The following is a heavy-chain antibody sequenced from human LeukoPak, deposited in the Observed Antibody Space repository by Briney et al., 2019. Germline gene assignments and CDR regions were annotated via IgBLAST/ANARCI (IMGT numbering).Heavy chain of an antibody. CDR1: GGTFSSYA. D-gene: IGHD6-19*01. J-gene: IGHJ4*02. CDR3: ARSEFEAVAGSKPPDY. CDR2: IYPGDSDT. Sequence: KVSCKASGGTFSSYAISWVRQMPGKGLEWMGIIYPGDSDTRYSPSFQGQVTISADKSIRTAYLQWSSLKASDTAMYYCARSEFEAVAGSKPPDYWGQGTLITVSS. V-gene: IGHV5-51*01.